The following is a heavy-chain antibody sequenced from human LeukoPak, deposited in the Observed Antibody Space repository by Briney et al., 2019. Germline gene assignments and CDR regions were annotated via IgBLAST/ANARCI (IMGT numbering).Heavy chain of an antibody. V-gene: IGHV4-31*03. Sequence: SETLSLTCTVSGDSINSGGYYWTWIRQLPGKGLEWIGYIYYGGSTYHHTYYNPSLKSRVIISVDTSKNQFSLKLSSVTAADTAVYYCLGYCSSTSCSEHFQHWGQGTLVTVSS. CDR3: LGYCSSTSCSEHFQH. CDR1: GDSINSGGYY. CDR2: IYYGGSTYHHT. J-gene: IGHJ1*01. D-gene: IGHD2-2*01.